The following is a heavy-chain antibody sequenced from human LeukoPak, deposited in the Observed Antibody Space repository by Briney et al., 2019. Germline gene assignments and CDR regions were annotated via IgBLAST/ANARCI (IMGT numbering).Heavy chain of an antibody. CDR1: GGSISSYY. V-gene: IGHV4-4*07. CDR3: ARHRRPNNWFDP. CDR2: IYTSGST. J-gene: IGHJ5*02. Sequence: SETLSLTCTVSGGSISSYYWSWIRQPAGKGLEWIGRIYTSGSTNYNPSLKSRVTISVDTSKNQFSLKLSSVTAADTAVYYCARHRRPNNWFDPWGQGTLVTVSS.